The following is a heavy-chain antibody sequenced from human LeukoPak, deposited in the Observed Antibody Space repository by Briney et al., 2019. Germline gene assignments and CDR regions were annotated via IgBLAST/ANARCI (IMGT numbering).Heavy chain of an antibody. V-gene: IGHV4-39*01. J-gene: IGHJ4*02. CDR3: ARHVAGSAIGY. Sequence: SETLSLTCTVSGGSISSSSYYWGWIRKPRGKGLEWIESIYYSGSTYYTPSLKSPVTISVDTSKNHFSLKLSSVTAADTAVYYCARHVAGSAIGYWGQGTLVTVSS. CDR2: IYYSGST. CDR1: GGSISSSSYY. D-gene: IGHD2-15*01.